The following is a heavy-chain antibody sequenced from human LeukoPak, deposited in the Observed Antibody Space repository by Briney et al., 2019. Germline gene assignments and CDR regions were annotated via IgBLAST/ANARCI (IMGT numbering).Heavy chain of an antibody. CDR3: AKDSSKPRELLPLGY. V-gene: IGHV3-23*01. CDR1: GFTFSSYA. J-gene: IGHJ4*02. D-gene: IGHD1-26*01. Sequence: GGSLRLSCAASGFTFSSYAMSWVRQAPGKGLEWVSAISGSGGSTYYADSVKGRFTISRDNSKNTLYLQMNSLRAEDTAVYYCAKDSSKPRELLPLGYWGQGTLVTVSS. CDR2: ISGSGGST.